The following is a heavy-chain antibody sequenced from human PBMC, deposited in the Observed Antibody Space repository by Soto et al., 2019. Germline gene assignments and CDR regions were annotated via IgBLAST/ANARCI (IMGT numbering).Heavy chain of an antibody. V-gene: IGHV1-69*01. J-gene: IGHJ6*02. Sequence: QVQLVQSGAEVKKPGSSVKVSCKASGGTFSSYAISWVRQAPGQGLEWMGGIIPIFGTANYAQKFQGRVTITADESTGTGYRELSSLRSVDTAVYDCEREAGTPHNYGMDVWGQGTTVTVSS. CDR3: EREAGTPHNYGMDV. CDR2: IIPIFGTA. CDR1: GGTFSSYA.